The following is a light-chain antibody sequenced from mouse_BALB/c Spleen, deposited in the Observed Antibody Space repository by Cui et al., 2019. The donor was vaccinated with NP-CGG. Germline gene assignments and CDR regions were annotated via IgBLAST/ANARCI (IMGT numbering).Light chain of an antibody. Sequence: GVVTQECALNTSPGDTVTLTCRSSTGAVTTSNYANWVQEKPDHLFTGLIGGTNNRAPGVPARFSGSLIGDKAALTIRGAQTEDEAIYFCALWYSNHWVFGGGTKLSVL. J-gene: IGLJ1*01. CDR3: ALWYSNHWV. CDR2: GTN. CDR1: TGAVTTSNY. V-gene: IGLV1*01.